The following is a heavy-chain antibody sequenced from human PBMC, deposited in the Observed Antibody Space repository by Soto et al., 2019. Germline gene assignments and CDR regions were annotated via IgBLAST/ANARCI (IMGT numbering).Heavy chain of an antibody. J-gene: IGHJ3*01. V-gene: IGHV3-23*01. D-gene: IGHD5-12*01. CDR2: IGGGDDI. CDR3: ANDSISYDGIYDAFDV. CDR1: GFTFSNYA. Sequence: GGSLRLSCEASGFTFSNYAMAWVRQTPGEGPEWVSTIGGGDDIFYAESVQGRFIISRDDSRSTMYLQMDNLRVEDTAIYFCANDSISYDGIYDAFDVWGQGTVVTVSS.